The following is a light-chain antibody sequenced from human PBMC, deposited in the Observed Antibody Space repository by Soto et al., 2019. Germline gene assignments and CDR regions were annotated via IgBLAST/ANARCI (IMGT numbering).Light chain of an antibody. Sequence: IQMTQSPSTLSASIGDRVTITCRASQSISSWLAWYQQKPGKAPNLLIYKASTLESGVPSRFSGSGSGTEFTLTVSSLQPDDFATYYCQKYDSYPLTFGGGTK. V-gene: IGKV1-5*03. CDR3: QKYDSYPLT. CDR1: QSISSW. CDR2: KAS. J-gene: IGKJ4*01.